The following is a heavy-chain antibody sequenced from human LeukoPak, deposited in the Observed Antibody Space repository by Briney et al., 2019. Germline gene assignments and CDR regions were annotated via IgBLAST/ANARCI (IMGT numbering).Heavy chain of an antibody. J-gene: IGHJ1*01. Sequence: GGSLRLSCVASGFSVSTNYMTWVRQAPGKGLEWVSHIYGGGSTYYADSVTGRFTISRHNSKNTLYLQMNNLRTEDTAVYYCARDLTPYGGHGGHWGQGTLVTVSS. V-gene: IGHV3-53*04. CDR1: GFSVSTNY. CDR3: ARDLTPYGGHGGH. CDR2: IYGGGST. D-gene: IGHD4-23*01.